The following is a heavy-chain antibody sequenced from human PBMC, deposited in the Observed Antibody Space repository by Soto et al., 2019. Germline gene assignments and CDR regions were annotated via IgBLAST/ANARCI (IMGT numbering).Heavy chain of an antibody. CDR2: FYHSGRT. J-gene: IGHJ5*02. CDR3: ARSVCP. Sequence: QVQLQESGPGLVKPSQTLSLTCTVSGGSISTRGYYWNWIRQHPGKGLEWIGYFYHSGRTYSNPSLKRRVTISVNTSKHQFALKLSSVTAADTAVYYSARSVCPWGQGTLVTVSS. V-gene: IGHV4-31*03. CDR1: GGSISTRGYY.